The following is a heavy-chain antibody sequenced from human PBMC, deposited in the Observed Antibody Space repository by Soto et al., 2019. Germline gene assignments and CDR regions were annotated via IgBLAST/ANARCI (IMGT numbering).Heavy chain of an antibody. V-gene: IGHV4-39*01. Sequence: SLTCTVSGGSISSSSYYWGWIRQPPGKGLEWIGSIYYSGSTYYNPSLKSRVTISVDTSKNQFSLKLSSVTAADTAVYYCARQWIQLWFFDYWGQGTLVTVSS. CDR1: GGSISSSSYY. D-gene: IGHD5-18*01. CDR2: IYYSGST. CDR3: ARQWIQLWFFDY. J-gene: IGHJ4*02.